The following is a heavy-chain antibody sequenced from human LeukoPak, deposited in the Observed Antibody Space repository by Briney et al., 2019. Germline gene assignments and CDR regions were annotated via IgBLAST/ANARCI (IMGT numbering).Heavy chain of an antibody. D-gene: IGHD3-9*01. V-gene: IGHV3-23*01. CDR2: VSGRDDST. CDR3: VKWGDYDILTGYYDPDY. J-gene: IGHJ4*02. CDR1: GFTFSNYA. Sequence: PGVSLRLSCAASGFTFSNYAMSWVRQAPGKGLEWVSAVSGRDDSTYYADSVKGRFTISRDTSKNTLYLQMNSLRAEDTAVYYCVKWGDYDILTGYYDPDYWGQGTLVTVSS.